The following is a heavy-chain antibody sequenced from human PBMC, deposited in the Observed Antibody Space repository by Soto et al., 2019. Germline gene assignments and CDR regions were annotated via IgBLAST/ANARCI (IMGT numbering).Heavy chain of an antibody. CDR1: GYAFTYYS. V-gene: IGHV1-3*01. D-gene: IGHD3-10*01. J-gene: IGHJ5*01. CDR3: ARENLPPTGSYYDF. Sequence: ASVKVSCKASGYAFTYYSIHWVRQAPGQRLEWMGWVTADKGITDYSQKFQGRVTITRDTYASTAYMELRSLRPEDTAIYYCARENLPPTGSYYDFWGRGTLVTVSS. CDR2: VTADKGIT.